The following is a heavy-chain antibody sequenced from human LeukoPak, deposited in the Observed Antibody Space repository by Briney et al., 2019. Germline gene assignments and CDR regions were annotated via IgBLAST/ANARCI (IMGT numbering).Heavy chain of an antibody. CDR1: GFTFSSYS. J-gene: IGHJ4*02. Sequence: PGESLRLSCAASGFTFSSYSMNWVRQAPGKGLEWVSSISSSSSYIYYADSVKGRFTISRDNAKNSLYLQMNSLRAEDTAVYYCARDSGYSSGWPVDYWGQGTLVTVSS. CDR2: ISSSSSYI. CDR3: ARDSGYSSGWPVDY. V-gene: IGHV3-21*01. D-gene: IGHD6-19*01.